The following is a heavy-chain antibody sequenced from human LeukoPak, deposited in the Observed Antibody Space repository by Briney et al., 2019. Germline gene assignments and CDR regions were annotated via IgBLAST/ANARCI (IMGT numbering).Heavy chain of an antibody. CDR2: ISYDGSNK. D-gene: IGHD5-24*01. V-gene: IGHV3-30-3*01. CDR1: GFTFSSYA. CDR3: ARDTAVERRLQSHYYYGMGV. J-gene: IGHJ6*02. Sequence: PGRSLRLSCAASGFTFSSYAMHWVRQAPGKGLEWVAVISYDGSNKYYADSVKGRFTISRDNSKNTLYLQMNSLRAEDTAVYYCARDTAVERRLQSHYYYGMGVWGQGTTVTVSS.